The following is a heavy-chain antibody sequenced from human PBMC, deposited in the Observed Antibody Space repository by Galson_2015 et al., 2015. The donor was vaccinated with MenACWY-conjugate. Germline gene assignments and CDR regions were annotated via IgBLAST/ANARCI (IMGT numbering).Heavy chain of an antibody. CDR2: ISGSGRST. CDR3: AKDIRGRQDLHYYGMDV. D-gene: IGHD3-3*02. V-gene: IGHV3-23*01. J-gene: IGHJ6*02. CDR1: GFTFSSYA. Sequence: SLRLSCAASGFTFSSYAMSWARQAPGKGLEWVSTISGSGRSTYFADSVKGRFTISRDNSKNTLYLQMNSLRAEDTAVYYCAKDIRGRQDLHYYGMDVRGQGTTVTVSS.